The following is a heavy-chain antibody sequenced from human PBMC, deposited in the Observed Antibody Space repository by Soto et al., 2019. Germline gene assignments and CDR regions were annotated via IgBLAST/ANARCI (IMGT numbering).Heavy chain of an antibody. D-gene: IGHD6-13*01. Sequence: QVHLVQSGAEVKKPGSSVKVSCKASGGSFGNHAINWVRQAPGQGLEWMGRIIPIFSTTNYAQKFQGRVTFTADESTVTAYMELSSLKHDDTAKYYCAREVAADGTFREDVFDIWGQGTMVTVSS. CDR1: GGSFGNHA. J-gene: IGHJ3*02. V-gene: IGHV1-69*12. CDR3: AREVAADGTFREDVFDI. CDR2: IIPIFSTT.